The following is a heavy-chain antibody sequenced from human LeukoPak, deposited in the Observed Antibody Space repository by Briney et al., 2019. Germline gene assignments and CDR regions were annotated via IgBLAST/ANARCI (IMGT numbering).Heavy chain of an antibody. CDR3: ARHSIRQGPRALIAAAAKAFDY. CDR1: GGSISSSSYY. Sequence: TSETLSLTCTVSGGSISSSSYYWGWIRQPPGKGLEWIGSIYYSGSTNYNPSLKSRVTISVDTSKNQFSLKLSSVTAADTAVYYCARHSIRQGPRALIAAAAKAFDYWGQGTLVTVSS. CDR2: IYYSGST. V-gene: IGHV4-39*01. J-gene: IGHJ4*02. D-gene: IGHD6-13*01.